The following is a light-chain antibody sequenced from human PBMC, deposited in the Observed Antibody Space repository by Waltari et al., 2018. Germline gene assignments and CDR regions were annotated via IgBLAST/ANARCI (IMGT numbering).Light chain of an antibody. CDR3: TSYTTTNTYVL. J-gene: IGLJ3*02. CDR1: SSAIGAFKY. Sequence: QSALTQPASVSGSPRQPITIPCTGTSSAIGAFKYVPWYQQHPGKAPRLIIYNVNYRPSGVSDRFSGSKSGNTASLTISGLQADDEADYYCTSYTTTNTYVLLGGGTKLTV. CDR2: NVN. V-gene: IGLV2-14*03.